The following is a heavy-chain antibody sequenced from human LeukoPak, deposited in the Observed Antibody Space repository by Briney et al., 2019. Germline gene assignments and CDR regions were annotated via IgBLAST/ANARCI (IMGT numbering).Heavy chain of an antibody. Sequence: ASVKVSCKASGYSFNTYDIIWVRQAPGQGLEWMGWITAKNGNTNYAERLQDRVTMTTDTSTSTAYMELRSLRCDDTAVYYCARFWSGYLPDYWGQGTLVTVSS. CDR2: ITAKNGNT. J-gene: IGHJ4*02. V-gene: IGHV1-18*01. CDR1: GYSFNTYD. CDR3: ARFWSGYLPDY. D-gene: IGHD3-3*01.